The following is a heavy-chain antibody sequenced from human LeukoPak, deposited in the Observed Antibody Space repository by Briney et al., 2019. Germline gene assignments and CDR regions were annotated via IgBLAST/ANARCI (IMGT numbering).Heavy chain of an antibody. J-gene: IGHJ4*02. Sequence: PGRSLRVSCAASGFTVITNDMTWVRQAPGKGLDWVSVLYSDDNTKYADSVQGRFTISRDNSTNTLYLEMNSLSPDDTAVYYCARGVEPLAANTLAYWGQGTLVIVSS. CDR2: LYSDDNT. CDR1: GFTVITND. V-gene: IGHV3-53*01. D-gene: IGHD1-14*01. CDR3: ARGVEPLAANTLAY.